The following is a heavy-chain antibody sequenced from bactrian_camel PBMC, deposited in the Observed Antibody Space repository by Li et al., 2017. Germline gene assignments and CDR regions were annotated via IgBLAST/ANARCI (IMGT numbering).Heavy chain of an antibody. CDR1: GSALYSDYH. CDR3: AADSAVVPGEELPPDLNY. CDR2: IESDGST. Sequence: HVQLVESGGGSVQSGGSLKLSCASSGSALYSDYHMGWFRQIPDKEREGVAGIESDGSTSYADSVKGRFTISQDVAKSTVYLQMNSLKPEDTAMYYCAADSAVVPGEELPPDLNYWGQGTQVTVS. D-gene: IGHD6*01. J-gene: IGHJ4*01. V-gene: IGHV3S53*01.